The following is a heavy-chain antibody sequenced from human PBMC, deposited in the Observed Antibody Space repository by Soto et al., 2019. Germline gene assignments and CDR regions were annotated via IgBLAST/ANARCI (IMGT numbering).Heavy chain of an antibody. J-gene: IGHJ4*02. V-gene: IGHV1-46*01. CDR3: ASDAPHCSGRSGYHGGLDY. CDR1: GYTFTSYY. CDR2: INPSGGST. D-gene: IGHD2-15*01. Sequence: ASVKVSCKASGYTFTSYYMHWVRQAPGQGLEWMGIINPSGGSTSYAQKFQGRVTMTRDTSTSTVYMELSSLRSEDTAVYYCASDAPHCSGRSGYHGGLDYWGQGTMVTASS.